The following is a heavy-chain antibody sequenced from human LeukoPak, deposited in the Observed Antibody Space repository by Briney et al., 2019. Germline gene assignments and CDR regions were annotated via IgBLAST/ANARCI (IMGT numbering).Heavy chain of an antibody. J-gene: IGHJ4*02. D-gene: IGHD3-16*01. Sequence: SETLSLTCTVSGGSISSYYWSWIRQPPGKGLEWIGYIYYSGSTNYNPSLKSRVSMSVDTSKNQCTLKLSSVTAADTAVYYCARVGDYALKDWGQGTLVTVSS. CDR1: GGSISSYY. V-gene: IGHV4-59*12. CDR2: IYYSGST. CDR3: ARVGDYALKD.